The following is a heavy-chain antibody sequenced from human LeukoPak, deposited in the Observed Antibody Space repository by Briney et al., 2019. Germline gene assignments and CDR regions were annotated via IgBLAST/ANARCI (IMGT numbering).Heavy chain of an antibody. CDR2: IYYSGST. Sequence: PSETLSLTCTVSGGSISSYYWSWIRQPPGKGLEWIGYIYYSGSTNYNPSLKSRVTISVDTSKNQFSLKLSSVTAADTAVYYCARHGRYSSSCYFDYWGQGTLVTVSS. J-gene: IGHJ4*02. CDR3: ARHGRYSSSCYFDY. CDR1: GGSISSYY. V-gene: IGHV4-59*08. D-gene: IGHD6-13*01.